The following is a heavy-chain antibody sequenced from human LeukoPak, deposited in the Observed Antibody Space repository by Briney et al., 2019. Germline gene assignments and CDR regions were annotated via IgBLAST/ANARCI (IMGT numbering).Heavy chain of an antibody. D-gene: IGHD3-16*01. V-gene: IGHV4-30-4*08. J-gene: IGHJ4*02. CDR3: ARQHGTPTYYFDY. CDR1: GGSISSGDYY. Sequence: PSQTLSLTCTVSGGSISSGDYYWSWIRQPPGKGLEWIGYIYYSGSTNYNPSLKSRVTISVDTSKNQFSLKLSSVTAADTAVYYCARQHGTPTYYFDYWGQGTLVTVSS. CDR2: IYYSGST.